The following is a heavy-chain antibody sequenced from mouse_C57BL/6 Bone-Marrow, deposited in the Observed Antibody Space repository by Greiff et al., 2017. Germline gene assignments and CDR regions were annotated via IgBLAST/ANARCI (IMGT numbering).Heavy chain of an antibody. J-gene: IGHJ1*03. D-gene: IGHD1-1*01. CDR2: IYPRSGNT. V-gene: IGHV1-81*01. CDR3: SRPYYYGSSYAWYFDV. Sequence: QVQLQQSGAELARPGASVKLSCKASGYTFTSYGISWVKQRTGQGLEWIGEIYPRSGNTYYNEKFKGKATLTADKSSSTAYMGLRSLTSEDSAVYFCSRPYYYGSSYAWYFDVWGTRTTVTGSS. CDR1: GYTFTSYG.